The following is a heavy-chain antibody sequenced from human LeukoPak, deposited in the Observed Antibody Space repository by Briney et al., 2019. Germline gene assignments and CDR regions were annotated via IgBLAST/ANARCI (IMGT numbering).Heavy chain of an antibody. J-gene: IGHJ4*02. CDR1: RFTFSSYG. V-gene: IGHV3-30*18. D-gene: IGHD4-23*01. Sequence: GGSLRLSCAASRFTFSSYGMHWVRQAPGKGLEWVAVISYDGSNKYYADSVKGRFTISRDNSKNTLYLQMNSLRAEDTAVYYCAKDSTVVGNLINWGQGTLVTVSS. CDR3: AKDSTVVGNLIN. CDR2: ISYDGSNK.